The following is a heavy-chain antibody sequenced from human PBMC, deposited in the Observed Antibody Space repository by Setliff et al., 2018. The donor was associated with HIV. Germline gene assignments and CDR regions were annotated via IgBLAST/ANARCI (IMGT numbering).Heavy chain of an antibody. D-gene: IGHD6-6*01. J-gene: IGHJ2*01. CDR3: AREYSSSSANWYFDL. V-gene: IGHV4-34*01. CDR1: GGSFSGYY. Sequence: SETLSLTCAVYGGSFSGYYWSWIRQPPGKGLEWIGEIYHSGRTNYNPSLESRVTISVDTSKNQFSLNLNSVTAADTAMYYCAREYSSSSANWYFDLWGRGTLVTVSS. CDR2: IYHSGRT.